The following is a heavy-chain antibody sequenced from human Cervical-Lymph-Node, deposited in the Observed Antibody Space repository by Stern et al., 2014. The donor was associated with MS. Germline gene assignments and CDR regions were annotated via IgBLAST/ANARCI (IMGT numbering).Heavy chain of an antibody. CDR1: GYRFSGYW. V-gene: IGHV5-51*01. CDR2: IYPGDSDT. Sequence: EVQLVESGSEVKKSGESLKISCTAAGYRFSGYWIAWVRQLPGKGLGWVGMIYPGDSDTRYSPSFQGQVTISAETSISTAFLQWNSLKASDSAMYFCARHVGVAASGVLPFDYWGQGSPVTVSS. CDR3: ARHVGVAASGVLPFDY. J-gene: IGHJ4*02. D-gene: IGHD2-21*01.